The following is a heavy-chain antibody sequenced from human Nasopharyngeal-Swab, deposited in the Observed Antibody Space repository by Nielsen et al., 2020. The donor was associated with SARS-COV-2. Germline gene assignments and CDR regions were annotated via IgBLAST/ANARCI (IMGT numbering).Heavy chain of an antibody. CDR3: ARDEGGLTMPLDY. CDR2: MRIDGSDI. Sequence: GGSLRLSCAASGFNFNSYNMHWVRQVPGKGLDWVALMRIDGSDIFYATSVQGRFTISTDDSKNILYLQMDSLRVEDTAIYYCARDEGGLTMPLDYWGQGILVTVSS. CDR1: GFNFNSYN. J-gene: IGHJ4*02. D-gene: IGHD3-3*01. V-gene: IGHV3-33*01.